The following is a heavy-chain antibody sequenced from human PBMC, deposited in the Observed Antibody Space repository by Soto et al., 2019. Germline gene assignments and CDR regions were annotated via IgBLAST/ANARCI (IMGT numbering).Heavy chain of an antibody. J-gene: IGHJ4*02. CDR3: ARGYYDVLTGDRYFDY. CDR1: GYTFSSYG. Sequence: QVQLVQSGPEVKKPGASVKVSCKASGYTFSSYGIGWVRQAPGQGLEWMGWINPYNGDTNYAQKLQGRVTMTTDTFTTTADMELRSLRSDDTAVYYCARGYYDVLTGDRYFDYWGQGTLVTVSS. V-gene: IGHV1-18*01. D-gene: IGHD3-9*01. CDR2: INPYNGDT.